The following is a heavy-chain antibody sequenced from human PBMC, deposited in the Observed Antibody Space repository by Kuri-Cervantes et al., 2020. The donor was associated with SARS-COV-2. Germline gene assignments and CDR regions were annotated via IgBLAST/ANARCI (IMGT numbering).Heavy chain of an antibody. J-gene: IGHJ4*02. Sequence: SQTLSLLWSVHGGSFSGYYWSWVRQPPGKGLEWIGEINHSGSTNYNPSLKSRVTISVDTSKNQFSLKLSSVTPADTAVYYCARDTRYYDFWSGYLNWGQGTLVTVSS. D-gene: IGHD3-3*01. V-gene: IGHV4-34*01. CDR3: ARDTRYYDFWSGYLN. CDR2: INHSGST. CDR1: GGSFSGYY.